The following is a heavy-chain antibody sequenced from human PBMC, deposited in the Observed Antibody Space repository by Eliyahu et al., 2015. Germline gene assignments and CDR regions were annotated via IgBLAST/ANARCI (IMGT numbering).Heavy chain of an antibody. D-gene: IGHD6-13*01. CDR3: ARGTALRIAAAGYIDY. V-gene: IGHV1-3*01. CDR2: INAGNGNA. CDR1: GXTFTSXS. Sequence: QVQLVQSGAEVRKPGASVKVSCKASGXTFTSXSIHWVRQAPGQRLEWMGWINAGNGNAKYSQKFQDRVTISSDTSASTAYMELSSLRSEDTAVYYCARGTALRIAAAGYIDYWGQGTLITVSS. J-gene: IGHJ4*02.